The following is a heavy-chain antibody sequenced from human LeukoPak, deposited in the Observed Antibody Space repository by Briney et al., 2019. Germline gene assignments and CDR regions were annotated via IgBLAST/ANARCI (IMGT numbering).Heavy chain of an antibody. CDR2: IYTSGTT. Sequence: PSETLSLTCTVSGGSISNYYWSWIRQPAGKGLEWIGRIYTSGTTTYDPSFTSRVTMSVDTSKNQFSLKVTSVTAADTAVYYCARGLAAAADRALDYWGQGTLVTVSS. D-gene: IGHD2-2*01. V-gene: IGHV4-4*07. CDR1: GGSISNYY. J-gene: IGHJ4*02. CDR3: ARGLAAAADRALDY.